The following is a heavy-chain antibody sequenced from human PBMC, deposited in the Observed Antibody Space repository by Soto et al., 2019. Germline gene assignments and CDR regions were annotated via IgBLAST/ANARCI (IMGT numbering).Heavy chain of an antibody. CDR2: IYPSDSDT. CDR3: ARHGFYGDYSSNYFDP. CDR1: GYSFTNYW. V-gene: IGHV5-51*01. D-gene: IGHD4-17*01. J-gene: IGHJ5*02. Sequence: PGESLKISCMGSGYSFTNYWIAWVRQMPGKGLEYIGIIYPSDSDTRYSPSFQGQVTISADKSISTAYLQWSSLKASDTAIYYSARHGFYGDYSSNYFDPWGQGTLVTVSS.